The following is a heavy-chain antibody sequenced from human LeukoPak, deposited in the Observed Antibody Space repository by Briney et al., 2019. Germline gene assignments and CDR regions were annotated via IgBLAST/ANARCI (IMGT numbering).Heavy chain of an antibody. CDR2: ISSSSATI. V-gene: IGHV3-48*01. CDR3: ARGYSSGVDI. Sequence: PGGSLRLSCAASGFTFSNSLMHWVRQAPGKGLEWLSYISSSSATIYYADSVKGRFTISRENAKNSLYLQMNSLRAGDTAVYYCARGYSSGVDIWGQGTMVTVSS. J-gene: IGHJ3*02. CDR1: GFTFSNSL. D-gene: IGHD6-19*01.